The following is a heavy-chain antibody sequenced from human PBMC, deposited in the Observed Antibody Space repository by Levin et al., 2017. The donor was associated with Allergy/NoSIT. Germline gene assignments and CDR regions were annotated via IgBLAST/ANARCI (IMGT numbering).Heavy chain of an antibody. CDR1: GFIFSNYG. D-gene: IGHD2-2*01. V-gene: IGHV3-33*01. J-gene: IGHJ6*03. CDR3: ARDPAAGAAAMVRVGVDYYYMDV. CDR2: IRYDASNK. Sequence: GESLKISCAASGFIFSNYGIHWVRQAPGKGLEWVAVIRYDASNKDYADSVKGRFTISRDNSKNTLYLQMNSLRGEDTGVYYCARDPAAGAAAMVRVGVDYYYMDVWGTGTTVTVSS.